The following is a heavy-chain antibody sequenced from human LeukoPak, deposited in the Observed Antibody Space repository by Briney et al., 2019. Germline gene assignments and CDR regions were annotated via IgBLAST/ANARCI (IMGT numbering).Heavy chain of an antibody. CDR2: ISYDGKDK. V-gene: IGHV3-30*03. CDR1: GFTFSSYS. Sequence: PGGSLRLSCAASGFTFSSYSMNWVRQAPGKGLEWVAAISYDGKDKFYADSVQGRFTFSRDNAKNSLYLQMNSLRAEDTAVYYCAREPTYYYDSSGIDYWGQGTLVTVSS. J-gene: IGHJ4*02. D-gene: IGHD3-22*01. CDR3: AREPTYYYDSSGIDY.